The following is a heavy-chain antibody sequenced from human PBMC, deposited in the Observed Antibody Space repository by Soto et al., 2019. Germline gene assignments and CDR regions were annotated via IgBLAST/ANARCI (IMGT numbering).Heavy chain of an antibody. Sequence: QVQLVQSGTEVKKPGASVKVSCKASGYTFGKYGISWVRQAPGQGREWVGWISVYHGNTVHAQKFRGRVNMTTDTSTSTAYMELGSLTSDDTAIYYCAKDCSGASCGFDIWGQGTLVTVSS. D-gene: IGHD2-15*01. J-gene: IGHJ4*02. V-gene: IGHV1-18*01. CDR2: ISVYHGNT. CDR3: AKDCSGASCGFDI. CDR1: GYTFGKYG.